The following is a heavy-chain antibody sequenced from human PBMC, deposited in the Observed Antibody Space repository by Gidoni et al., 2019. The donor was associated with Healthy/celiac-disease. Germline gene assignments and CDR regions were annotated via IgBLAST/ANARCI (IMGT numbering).Heavy chain of an antibody. CDR3: AREAGILSSEPNFDY. J-gene: IGHJ4*02. V-gene: IGHV1-69*04. Sequence: QVQLVQSGDGVKKPGASVTGTCTASGGTFSSYAISGVRQAPGQGLELMGRIIPIFGIANYAHKFQGRVTITADKSTSTAYMELSSLRSDDTAVYYCAREAGILSSEPNFDYWGQGTLVTVSS. CDR1: GGTFSSYA. CDR2: IIPIFGIA. D-gene: IGHD2-21*01.